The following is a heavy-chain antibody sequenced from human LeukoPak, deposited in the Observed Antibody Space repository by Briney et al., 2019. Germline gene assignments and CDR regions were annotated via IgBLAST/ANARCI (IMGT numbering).Heavy chain of an antibody. J-gene: IGHJ4*02. V-gene: IGHV3-23*01. D-gene: IGHD3-3*01. CDR2: ISGSGGST. CDR1: GFTFSSYA. Sequence: PGGSLRLSCAASGFTFSSYAMSWVRQAPGKGLEWVSAISGSGGSTYYADSVKGRFTISRDNSKNTLYLQMNSLRAEDTAVYYCAEDSVLRFRSYYFDYWGQGTLVTVSS. CDR3: AEDSVLRFRSYYFDY.